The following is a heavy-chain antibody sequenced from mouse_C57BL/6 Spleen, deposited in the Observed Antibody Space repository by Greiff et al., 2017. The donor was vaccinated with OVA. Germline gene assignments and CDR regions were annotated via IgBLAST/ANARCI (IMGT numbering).Heavy chain of an antibody. D-gene: IGHD2-4*01. V-gene: IGHV1-55*01. CDR1: GYTFTSYW. CDR3: ARTIYYDYGGAMDY. J-gene: IGHJ4*01. Sequence: VQLQQPGAELVKPGASVKMSCKASGYTFTSYWITWVKQRPGQGLEWIGDIYPGSGSTNYNEKFKSKATLTVDTSSSPAYLELSSLTSEDSAVYDYARTIYYDYGGAMDYWGQGTSVTVSS. CDR2: IYPGSGST.